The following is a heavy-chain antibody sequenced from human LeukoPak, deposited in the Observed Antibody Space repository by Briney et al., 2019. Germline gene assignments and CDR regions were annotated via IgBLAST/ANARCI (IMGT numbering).Heavy chain of an antibody. Sequence: ASVKVSCKASGYTFTSYDLNWVRQATGQGLEWMGWMNPNSGNTGYAQKFQGRVTITRNTSISTAYMELSSLRSEDTAVYYCARGRFTLPYYYYYYMDVWGKGTTVTVSS. CDR1: GYTFTSYD. D-gene: IGHD2-21*02. CDR3: ARGRFTLPYYYYYYMDV. V-gene: IGHV1-8*03. J-gene: IGHJ6*03. CDR2: MNPNSGNT.